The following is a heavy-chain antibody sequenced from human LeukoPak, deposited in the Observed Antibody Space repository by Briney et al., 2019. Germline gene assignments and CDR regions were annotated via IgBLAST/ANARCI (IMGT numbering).Heavy chain of an antibody. J-gene: IGHJ4*02. V-gene: IGHV1-8*01. D-gene: IGHD4-17*01. CDR2: MNPNSGNT. CDR3: AGGPVRRLRTPDRYYFDY. CDR1: GYTFTSYD. Sequence: ASVKVSCKASGYTFTSYDINWVRQATGQGLEWMGWMNPNSGNTGYAQKFQGRVTMTRNTSISTAYMELSSLRSEDTAVYYCAGGPVRRLRTPDRYYFDYWGQGTLVTVSS.